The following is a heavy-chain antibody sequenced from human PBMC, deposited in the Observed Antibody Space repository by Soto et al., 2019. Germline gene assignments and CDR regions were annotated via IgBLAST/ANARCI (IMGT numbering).Heavy chain of an antibody. V-gene: IGHV3-30*18. CDR1: GFTFSSYG. D-gene: IGHD2-2*01. Sequence: GGSLRLSCAASGFTFSSYGMHWVRQAPGKGLEWVAVISYDGSNKYYADSVKGRFTISRDNSKNTLYLQMNSLRAEDTAVYYCAKVTHRTRYCSSTSCYAYYYYYGMDVWGQGTTVTVSS. J-gene: IGHJ6*02. CDR2: ISYDGSNK. CDR3: AKVTHRTRYCSSTSCYAYYYYYGMDV.